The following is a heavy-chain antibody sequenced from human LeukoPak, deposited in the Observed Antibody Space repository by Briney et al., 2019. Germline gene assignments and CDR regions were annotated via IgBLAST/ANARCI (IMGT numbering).Heavy chain of an antibody. Sequence: ASVKVSCTASGYTFTGYYMHWVRQAPGQGLEWMGRINPNSGATNYAQKFQGRVTMTRDTSISTAYMELSRLRSDDTAVYYCARPLGVMADYYYGLDVWGQGTTVTVSS. CDR1: GYTFTGYY. V-gene: IGHV1-2*02. CDR2: INPNSGAT. D-gene: IGHD2-8*01. J-gene: IGHJ6*02. CDR3: ARPLGVMADYYYGLDV.